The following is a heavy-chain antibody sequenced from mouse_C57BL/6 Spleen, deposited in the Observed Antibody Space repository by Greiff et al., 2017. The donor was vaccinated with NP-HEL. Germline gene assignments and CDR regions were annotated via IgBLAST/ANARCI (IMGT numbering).Heavy chain of an antibody. D-gene: IGHD1-1*01. V-gene: IGHV3-6*01. J-gene: IGHJ4*01. Sequence: EVKLQESGPGLVKPSQSLSLTCSVTGYSITSGYYWNWIRQFPGNKLEWMGYISYDGSNNYNPSLKNRISITRDTSKNQFSLKLNSVTTEDTATYYCAREGYGSRDAMDYWGQGTSVTVSS. CDR2: ISYDGSN. CDR1: GYSITSGYY. CDR3: AREGYGSRDAMDY.